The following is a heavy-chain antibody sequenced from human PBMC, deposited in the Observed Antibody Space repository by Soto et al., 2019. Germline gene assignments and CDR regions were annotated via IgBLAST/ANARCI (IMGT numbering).Heavy chain of an antibody. CDR3: ARQPSIAVAYFNY. Sequence: GGSLRLSCVASGFTFSSHARSWVRQAPGKGLQWVSAISASGGHTYYADSVKGRVPISRDNSKNTLSLQMNSLRAADTAVYYCARQPSIAVAYFNYWGQGTLVTVSS. J-gene: IGHJ4*02. V-gene: IGHV3-23*01. D-gene: IGHD6-19*01. CDR2: ISASGGHT. CDR1: GFTFSSHA.